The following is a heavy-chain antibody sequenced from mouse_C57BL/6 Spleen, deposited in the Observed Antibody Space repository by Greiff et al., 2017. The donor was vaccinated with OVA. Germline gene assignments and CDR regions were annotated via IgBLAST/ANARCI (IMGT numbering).Heavy chain of an antibody. Sequence: QVQLKQSGAELARPGASVKLSCKASGYTFTSYGISWVKQRTGQGLEWIGEIYPRSGNTYYNEKFKGKATLTADKSSSTAYMELRSLTSEDSAVYFCARKVTTVVAPYWYFDVWGTGTTVTVSS. J-gene: IGHJ1*03. CDR3: ARKVTTVVAPYWYFDV. V-gene: IGHV1-81*01. CDR1: GYTFTSYG. D-gene: IGHD1-1*01. CDR2: IYPRSGNT.